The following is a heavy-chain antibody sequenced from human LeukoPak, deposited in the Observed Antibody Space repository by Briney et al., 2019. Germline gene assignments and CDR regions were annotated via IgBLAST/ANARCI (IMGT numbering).Heavy chain of an antibody. J-gene: IGHJ3*02. CDR3: AKASRWSHAFDI. V-gene: IGHV3-30*02. CDR2: IRYDGSNK. Sequence: GGSLRLSCAASGFTFSSYGMHWVRQAPGKGLEWVAFIRYDGSNKYYADSVRGRFTISRDNSKNTLYLQMNSLRAEDTAVYYCAKASRWSHAFDIWGQGTMVTVSS. D-gene: IGHD4-23*01. CDR1: GFTFSSYG.